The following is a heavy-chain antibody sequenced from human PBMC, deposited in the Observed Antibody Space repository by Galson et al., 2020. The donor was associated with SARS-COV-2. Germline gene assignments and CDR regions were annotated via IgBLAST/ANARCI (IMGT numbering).Heavy chain of an antibody. J-gene: IGHJ4*02. CDR1: GFTFSDYY. Sequence: GGSLRLSCAVSGFTFSDYYMSWIRQAPGKGLEWVSYISSSSSYPNYADSVKGRFTISRDNAKNSLYLQMNSLRAEDTAVYYCAKVGLQFGELLSEVFFDYWGQGTLVTVSS. CDR2: ISSSSSYP. V-gene: IGHV3-11*06. D-gene: IGHD3-10*01. CDR3: AKVGLQFGELLSEVFFDY.